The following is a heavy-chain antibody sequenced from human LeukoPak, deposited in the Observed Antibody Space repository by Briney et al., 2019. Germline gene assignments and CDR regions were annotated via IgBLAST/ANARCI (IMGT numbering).Heavy chain of an antibody. V-gene: IGHV3-7*01. J-gene: IGHJ4*02. CDR3: ARVWQWLATYYFDY. CDR1: GFTFSSYG. Sequence: GGSLRLSCAASGFTFSSYGMSWVRQAPGKGLEWVANIRQDGSEKFYVDSVKGRFTISRDNAKNSLYLQMNSLRAEDTAVYYCARVWQWLATYYFDYWGQGTLVTVSS. D-gene: IGHD6-19*01. CDR2: IRQDGSEK.